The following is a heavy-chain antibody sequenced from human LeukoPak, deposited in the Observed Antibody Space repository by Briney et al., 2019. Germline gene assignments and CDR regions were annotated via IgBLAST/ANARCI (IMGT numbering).Heavy chain of an antibody. Sequence: PGGSLRLSCAASGFTFSSYWMHWVRQAPGKGLEWVAVIWYDGSNKYYADSVKGRFTISRDNSKNMLYLQMNSLRAEDTAVYYCARDRYSSSSGYYYYGMDVWGQGTTVTVSS. D-gene: IGHD6-6*01. CDR1: GFTFSSYW. J-gene: IGHJ6*02. CDR3: ARDRYSSSSGYYYYGMDV. V-gene: IGHV3-33*08. CDR2: IWYDGSNK.